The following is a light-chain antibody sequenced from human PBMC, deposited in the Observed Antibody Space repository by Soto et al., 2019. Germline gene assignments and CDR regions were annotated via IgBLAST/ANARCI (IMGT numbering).Light chain of an antibody. Sequence: QSALTQPRSASGSPGQSITISCTGTSSDVGGYNYVSWYQQHPAKAPKLIIFDVSKRPSGLPTRFSGYKSGTAASLTISGLRAEDEADYYCCSYVGRNTYVFGTGTQLTVL. J-gene: IGLJ1*01. V-gene: IGLV2-11*01. CDR1: SSDVGGYNY. CDR2: DVS. CDR3: CSYVGRNTYV.